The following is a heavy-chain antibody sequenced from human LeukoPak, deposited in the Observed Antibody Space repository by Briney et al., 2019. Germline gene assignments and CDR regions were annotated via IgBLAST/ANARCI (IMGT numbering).Heavy chain of an antibody. D-gene: IGHD2-15*01. Sequence: GSLTLSCAVSGFTFSSYAITWVRQAPWKVLECVSTFSHNGVSTYYADSVKGRFTLSRDNSKNTIYLQMSSLRAEDTAVYYCAKHPACSGGSCDGGYFDYWGQGTLVTVSS. CDR1: GFTFSSYA. CDR2: FSHNGVST. V-gene: IGHV3-23*01. J-gene: IGHJ4*02. CDR3: AKHPACSGGSCDGGYFDY.